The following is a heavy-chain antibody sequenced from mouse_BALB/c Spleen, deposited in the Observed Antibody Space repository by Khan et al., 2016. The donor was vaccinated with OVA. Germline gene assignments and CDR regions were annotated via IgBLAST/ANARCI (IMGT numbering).Heavy chain of an antibody. CDR1: GYSITSGYA. J-gene: IGHJ2*01. Sequence: EVQLQESGPGLVKPSQSLSLTCTVTGYSITSGYAWNWIRQLPGNKLEWMGYISYSGVTSYTPSLKSRISITRDTSKNQYFLQLNSVTTEDTATYYCAGGNYYGYYFDYWGQGTTLTVSS. D-gene: IGHD1-1*01. V-gene: IGHV3-2*02. CDR2: ISYSGVT. CDR3: AGGNYYGYYFDY.